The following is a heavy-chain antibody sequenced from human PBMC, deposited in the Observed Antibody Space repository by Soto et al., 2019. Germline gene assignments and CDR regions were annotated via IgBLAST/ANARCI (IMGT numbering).Heavy chain of an antibody. Sequence: PSETLSLTCTVSGGSISSYYWSWIRQPPGKGLEWIGYIYYSGSTNYNPSLKSRVTISVDTSKNQFSLKLSSVTAADTAVYYCARDPYYDSKDDAFDIWGQGTMVTVSS. J-gene: IGHJ3*02. CDR3: ARDPYYDSKDDAFDI. V-gene: IGHV4-59*12. CDR2: IYYSGST. CDR1: GGSISSYY. D-gene: IGHD3-22*01.